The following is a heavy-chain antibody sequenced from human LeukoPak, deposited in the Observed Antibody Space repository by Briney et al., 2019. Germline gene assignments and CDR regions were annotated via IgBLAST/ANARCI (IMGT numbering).Heavy chain of an antibody. CDR1: GFTFDDYA. J-gene: IGHJ6*03. CDR2: ISWNSGSI. D-gene: IGHD3-9*01. CDR3: AMTGQDRDYYYYMDV. V-gene: IGHV3-9*01. Sequence: GGSLRLSCAASGFTFDDYAMHWVRQAPGKGLEWVSGISWNSGSIGYADSVKGRFTISRDNAKNSLYLQMNSLRAEDTALYYCAMTGQDRDYYYYMDVWGKGTTVTVSS.